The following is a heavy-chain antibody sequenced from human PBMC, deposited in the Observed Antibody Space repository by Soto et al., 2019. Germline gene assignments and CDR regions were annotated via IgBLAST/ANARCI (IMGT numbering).Heavy chain of an antibody. V-gene: IGHV1-3*05. J-gene: IGHJ4*02. D-gene: IGHD2-21*02. CDR1: GYTFTSYA. CDR2: INAGNGNT. Sequence: QVQLVQSGAEEKKPGASVKVSCKASGYTFTSYAMHWVRQAPGQRLEWMGWINAGNGNTKYSQKFQGRVTITRDTAASTAYRELSSQRSEDTAVYYCARSIVVVTALDYWGQGTLVTVSS. CDR3: ARSIVVVTALDY.